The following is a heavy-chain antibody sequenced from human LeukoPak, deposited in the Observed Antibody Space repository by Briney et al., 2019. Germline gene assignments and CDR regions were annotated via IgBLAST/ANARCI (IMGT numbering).Heavy chain of an antibody. Sequence: GGSLRLSCAASGFTFSSHWMHWVRQAPGKGLVWVSRINSDGISTNYADSVKGRFTISRDIAKNTLYLQMNSLRAEDTGVYYCAKDHYWSIDYWGRGTLVTVSS. V-gene: IGHV3-74*01. CDR1: GFTFSSHW. J-gene: IGHJ4*02. CDR3: AKDHYWSIDY. CDR2: INSDGIST. D-gene: IGHD3-3*01.